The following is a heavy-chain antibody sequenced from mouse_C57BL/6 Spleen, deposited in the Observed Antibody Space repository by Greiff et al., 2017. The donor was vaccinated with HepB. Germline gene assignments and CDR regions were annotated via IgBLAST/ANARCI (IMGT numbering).Heavy chain of an antibody. CDR3: ARSGDYDGVYYAMDY. V-gene: IGHV1-4*01. CDR2: INPSSGYT. J-gene: IGHJ4*01. D-gene: IGHD2-4*01. Sequence: QVQLKESGAELARPGASVKMSCKASGYTFTSYTMHWVKQRPGQGLEWIGYINPSSGYTKYNQKFKDKATLTADKSSSTAYMQLSSLTSEDSAVYYCARSGDYDGVYYAMDYWGQGTSVTVSS. CDR1: GYTFTSYT.